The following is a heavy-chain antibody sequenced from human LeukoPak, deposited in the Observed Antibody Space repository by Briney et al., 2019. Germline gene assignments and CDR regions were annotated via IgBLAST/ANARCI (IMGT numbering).Heavy chain of an antibody. Sequence: GESLKISCKGSGYSFTTYWIVWVRQMPGKGLEWMGIIYPGDSDTRYSPSFQGQVTISAVKSINTAYLQWSSLKASDSAIYYCARLSIVGATLNFFDYWGQGTLVTVSS. CDR1: GYSFTTYW. CDR2: IYPGDSDT. J-gene: IGHJ4*02. D-gene: IGHD1-26*01. CDR3: ARLSIVGATLNFFDY. V-gene: IGHV5-51*01.